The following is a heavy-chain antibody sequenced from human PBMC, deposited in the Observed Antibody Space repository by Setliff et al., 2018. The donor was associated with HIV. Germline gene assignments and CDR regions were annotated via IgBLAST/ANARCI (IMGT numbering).Heavy chain of an antibody. Sequence: VASVKVSCKASGYTFISHGISWVRQAPGQGLEWMGWISAHNGDARYAHKLQDRLTMTVDTSTTTAYLALRSLRSDDTAVYYCGRTGVVGGGDVWGKGTTVTVSS. CDR3: GRTGVVGGGDV. CDR1: GYTFISHG. D-gene: IGHD3-10*01. J-gene: IGHJ6*04. CDR2: ISAHNGDA. V-gene: IGHV1-18*01.